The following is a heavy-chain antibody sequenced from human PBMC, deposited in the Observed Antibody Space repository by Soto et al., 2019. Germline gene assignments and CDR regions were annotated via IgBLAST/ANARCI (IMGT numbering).Heavy chain of an antibody. Sequence: SVKVSCKASGGTFSSYAISWVRQAPGQGLECMGGIIPVFGTANYAQKFQGRVTINADESTSTVYMELSSLRSEDTAVYYCARGWNDFPNWGQGTLVTVSS. D-gene: IGHD1-1*01. CDR1: GGTFSSYA. CDR2: IIPVFGTA. CDR3: ARGWNDFPN. V-gene: IGHV1-69*13. J-gene: IGHJ4*02.